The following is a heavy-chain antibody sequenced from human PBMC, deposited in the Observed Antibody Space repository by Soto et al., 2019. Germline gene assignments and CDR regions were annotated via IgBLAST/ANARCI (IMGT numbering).Heavy chain of an antibody. Sequence: SETRSLTCAVSGFSIGSGYHWGWIRQPPGKGLEWXGSXXHXGXXXYXXSLKSRVTISVDRSKNQFSLKLSSVTAADTAVYYCARHSYREFWFDPWGQGTLVTVSS. CDR2: XXHXGXX. J-gene: IGHJ5*02. V-gene: IGHV4-38-2*01. CDR3: ARHSYREFWFDP. D-gene: IGHD3-10*01. CDR1: GFSIGSGYH.